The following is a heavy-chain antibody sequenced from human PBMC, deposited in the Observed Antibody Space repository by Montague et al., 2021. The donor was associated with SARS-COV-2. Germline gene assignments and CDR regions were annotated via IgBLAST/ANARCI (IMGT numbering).Heavy chain of an antibody. CDR2: INNSGST. CDR3: AGLTLGYCSSTSCYSDWFDP. J-gene: IGHJ5*02. CDR1: GGSFSGYY. D-gene: IGHD2-2*02. V-gene: IGHV4-34*01. Sequence: SETLSLTCAVYGGSFSGYYWSWFRQPPGKGLEWRGEINNSGSTNYNPSLKSRVTISVDTSKNQFSLKLSSVTAADTAVYYCAGLTLGYCSSTSCYSDWFDPWGQGTLVTVSS.